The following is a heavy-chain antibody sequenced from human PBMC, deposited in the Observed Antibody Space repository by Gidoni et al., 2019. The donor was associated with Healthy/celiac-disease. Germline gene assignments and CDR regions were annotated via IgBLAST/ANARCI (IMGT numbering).Heavy chain of an antibody. CDR1: GFTFSSYW. J-gene: IGHJ3*02. Sequence: ELQLVESGGGLVQPGGPLRLSCAASGFTFSSYWMSWVRQAPGTGLEWVANIKQDGSEKYYVDSVKGRFTISRDNAKNSLYLQMNSLRAEDTAVYYCAHPGVNDAFDIWGQGTMVTVSS. CDR3: AHPGVNDAFDI. CDR2: IKQDGSEK. V-gene: IGHV3-7*02. D-gene: IGHD3-10*01.